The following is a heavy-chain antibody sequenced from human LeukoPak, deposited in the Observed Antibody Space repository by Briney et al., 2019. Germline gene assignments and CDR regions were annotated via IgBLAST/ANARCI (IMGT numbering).Heavy chain of an antibody. Sequence: GGSLRLSCAASGFTFSSYAMSWVRQAPGKGLEWVSAISGSGGSTYYADSVKGRFTVSRDNAKNSLYLQMNSLRAEDTALYYCAKGGYYDSSGLIDYWGQGTLVTVSS. V-gene: IGHV3-23*01. CDR1: GFTFSSYA. D-gene: IGHD3-22*01. CDR2: ISGSGGST. J-gene: IGHJ4*02. CDR3: AKGGYYDSSGLIDY.